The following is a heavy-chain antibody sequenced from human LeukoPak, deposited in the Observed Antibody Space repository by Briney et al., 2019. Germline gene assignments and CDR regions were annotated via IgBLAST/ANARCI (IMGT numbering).Heavy chain of an antibody. CDR1: GYTFTSYG. D-gene: IGHD6-25*01. Sequence: ASVKVSCKASGYTFTSYGISWVRQAPGQGLEWMGWISPYNGNTNYVQKLQGRVTMTTDTSTSTAYMDLRSLRSDDTAVYYCARTEGYRSAPDYYYYMDVWGKGTTVTVSS. CDR2: ISPYNGNT. V-gene: IGHV1-18*01. CDR3: ARTEGYRSAPDYYYYMDV. J-gene: IGHJ6*03.